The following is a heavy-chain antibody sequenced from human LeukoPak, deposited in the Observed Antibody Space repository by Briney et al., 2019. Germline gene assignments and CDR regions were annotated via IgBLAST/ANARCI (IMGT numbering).Heavy chain of an antibody. J-gene: IGHJ4*02. D-gene: IGHD3-22*01. CDR3: ARGYYDSGDYYQAFDS. CDR1: GFTFRSYE. V-gene: IGHV3-48*03. CDR2: ISSSGDTI. Sequence: PGGSLRLSCAASGFTFRSYEMNWVRQTPGKGLEWISYISSSGDTIYYADSVKGRFTVSRDNGKISLYLQMNSLRVEDSAIYYCARGYYDSGDYYQAFDSWGQGILVTVSS.